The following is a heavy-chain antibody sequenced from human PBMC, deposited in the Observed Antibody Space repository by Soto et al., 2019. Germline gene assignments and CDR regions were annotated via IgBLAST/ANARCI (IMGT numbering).Heavy chain of an antibody. Sequence: EVQLVESGGGLVQPGGSLRLSCAASGFTFSSYDMHWVRQATGKGLEWVSAIGTAGDPYYPGSVKGRFTISRENAKNSLYLHMNSLRAGDTAVYYCARGADILTGYGHWYFDLWGRGTLVTVSS. CDR1: GFTFSSYD. J-gene: IGHJ2*01. CDR3: ARGADILTGYGHWYFDL. CDR2: IGTAGDP. V-gene: IGHV3-13*05. D-gene: IGHD3-9*01.